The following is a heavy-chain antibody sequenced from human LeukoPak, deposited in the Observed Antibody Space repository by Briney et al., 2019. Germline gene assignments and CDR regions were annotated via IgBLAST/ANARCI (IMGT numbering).Heavy chain of an antibody. CDR3: ARVPAADYYYYYHIDV. CDR1: GFTFSSYA. V-gene: IGHV3-7*01. Sequence: QPGRSLRLSCAASGFTFSSYAMHWVRQAPGKGLEWVANIKQDGSEKYYVDSVKGRFTISRDNAKNSLYLQMNSLRAEDTAVYYCARVPAADYYYYYHIDVWGKGTTVTVSS. J-gene: IGHJ6*03. CDR2: IKQDGSEK. D-gene: IGHD6-13*01.